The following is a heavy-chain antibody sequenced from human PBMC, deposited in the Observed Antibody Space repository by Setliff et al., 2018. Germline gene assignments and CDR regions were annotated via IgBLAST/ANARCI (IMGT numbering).Heavy chain of an antibody. CDR2: ISGDSASI. Sequence: GGSLRLSCAASGFTFSTHSMSWVRQAPGKGLEWVSAISGDSASIYYGDSVKGRFTISRDNAKNSLYLQMNSLRAEDTAVYYCASTQRGTSSECWGQGTLVTVSS. CDR3: ASTQRGTSSEC. J-gene: IGHJ4*02. CDR1: GFTFSTHS. D-gene: IGHD6-6*01. V-gene: IGHV3-23*01.